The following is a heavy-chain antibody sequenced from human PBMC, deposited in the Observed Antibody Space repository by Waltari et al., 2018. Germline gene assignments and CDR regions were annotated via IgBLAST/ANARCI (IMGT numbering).Heavy chain of an antibody. CDR1: GFSLSTSGMC. CDR3: ARMAIDSSGYYFDY. CDR2: IDWDDDK. D-gene: IGHD3-22*01. Sequence: QVTLRESGPALVKPTQTLTLTCTFSGFSLSTSGMCVSWIRQPPGKALEWLARIDWDDDKYYSTSLKTRLTISKDTSKNQVVLTMTNMDPVDTATYYCARMAIDSSGYYFDYWGQGTLVTVSS. J-gene: IGHJ4*02. V-gene: IGHV2-70*15.